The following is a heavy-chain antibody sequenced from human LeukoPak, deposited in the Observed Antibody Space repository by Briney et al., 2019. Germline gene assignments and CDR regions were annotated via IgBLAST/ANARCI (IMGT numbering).Heavy chain of an antibody. J-gene: IGHJ3*02. D-gene: IGHD7-27*01. CDR3: ARDHSWGAFDI. CDR1: GFTFSSYS. CDR2: ISSSSSYI. Sequence: GGSLRLSCAASGFTFSSYSMNWVRQAPGKGLEWVSSISSSSSYIYYADSVKGRFTISRDNAKNSLYLQMNSLRAEDTAVYYCARDHSWGAFDIWGQGTMVTVSS. V-gene: IGHV3-21*01.